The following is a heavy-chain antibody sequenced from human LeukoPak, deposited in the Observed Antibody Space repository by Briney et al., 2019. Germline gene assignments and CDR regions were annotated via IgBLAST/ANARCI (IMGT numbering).Heavy chain of an antibody. CDR2: ISYDGSNK. V-gene: IGHV3-30-3*01. Sequence: PGGSLRLSCAASGFTFSSYAMHWVRQAPGKGLEWVAVISYDGSNKYYADSVKGRFTISRDNSKNTLYLQMNSLRAEDTAVYYCARARSYSSVIYFDYWGQGTLVTVSS. J-gene: IGHJ4*02. D-gene: IGHD6-19*01. CDR3: ARARSYSSVIYFDY. CDR1: GFTFSSYA.